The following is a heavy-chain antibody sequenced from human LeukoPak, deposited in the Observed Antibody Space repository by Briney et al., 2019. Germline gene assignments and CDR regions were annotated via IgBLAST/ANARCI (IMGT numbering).Heavy chain of an antibody. CDR3: ARVFALQRINAFDI. Sequence: SQTLSLTCTVSGSSISSGGYYWSWIRQHPGKGLEWIGYIYYSGSTYYNPSLKSRVTISVDTSKNQFSLKLSSVTAADTAVYYCARVFALQRINAFDIWGQGTMVTVSS. D-gene: IGHD2/OR15-2a*01. CDR1: GSSISSGGYY. J-gene: IGHJ3*02. V-gene: IGHV4-31*03. CDR2: IYYSGST.